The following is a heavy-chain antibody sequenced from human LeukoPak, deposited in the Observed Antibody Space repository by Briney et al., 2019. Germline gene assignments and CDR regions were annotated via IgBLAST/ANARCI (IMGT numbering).Heavy chain of an antibody. Sequence: ASVKVSCKASGYTFTSYGIGWVRQAPGQGLEWMGWISAYNGNTNYAQKLQGRVTMTTDTSTSTAYMELRSLRSDDTAVYYCARDGSWSYYDSSGRHLNWFDPWGQGTLVTVSS. CDR1: GYTFTSYG. V-gene: IGHV1-18*01. CDR3: ARDGSWSYYDSSGRHLNWFDP. D-gene: IGHD3-22*01. CDR2: ISAYNGNT. J-gene: IGHJ5*02.